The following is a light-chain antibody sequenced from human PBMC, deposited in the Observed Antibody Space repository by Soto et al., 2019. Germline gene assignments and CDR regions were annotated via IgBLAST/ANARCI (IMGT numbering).Light chain of an antibody. CDR3: QQRNNWPPIT. Sequence: IVWPQYPVTLSFSPGERATLSCRASQSVSSYLAWYQQRPGQAPRLLIYDASNRATGIPARFSGSGSGTDFTLTIDNLEPEDFAIYYCQQRNNWPPITFGQGTRLEIK. J-gene: IGKJ5*01. CDR1: QSVSSY. V-gene: IGKV3-11*01. CDR2: DAS.